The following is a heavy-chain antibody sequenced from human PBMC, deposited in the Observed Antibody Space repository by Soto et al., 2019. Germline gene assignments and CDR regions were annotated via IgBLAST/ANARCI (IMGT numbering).Heavy chain of an antibody. J-gene: IGHJ4*02. CDR1: GFTFNRYP. CDR2: INSDGSG. V-gene: IGHV3-74*01. CDR3: VRDNGGY. Sequence: VQVVESGGGLVQPGGSLRLSCAASGFTFNRYPLYWVRQAAGKGLVWVSRINSDGSGFYADSVKGRFTISRDNAKDTLYLQMNSLRVEDTVVYFCVRDNGGYWGQGTLVTVSS. D-gene: IGHD2-8*01.